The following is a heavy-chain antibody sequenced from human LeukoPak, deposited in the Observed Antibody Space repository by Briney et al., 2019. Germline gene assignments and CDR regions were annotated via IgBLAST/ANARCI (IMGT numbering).Heavy chain of an antibody. J-gene: IGHJ2*01. V-gene: IGHV3-21*01. CDR1: GFTFSSYS. Sequence: TGGSLRLSCAASGFTFSSYSMNWVRQAPGKGLEWVSSISSSSSYIYYTDSVKGRFTISRDNAENSLYLQMNSLRAEDTAVYYCARDLGSLRSSYWYFDLWGRGTLVTVSS. D-gene: IGHD5-12*01. CDR2: ISSSSSYI. CDR3: ARDLGSLRSSYWYFDL.